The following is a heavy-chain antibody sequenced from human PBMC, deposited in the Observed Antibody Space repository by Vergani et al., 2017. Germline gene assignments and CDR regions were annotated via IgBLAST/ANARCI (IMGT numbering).Heavy chain of an antibody. V-gene: IGHV3-66*02. D-gene: IGHD3-10*01. Sequence: ELQLVESGGGLVQPGGSLRLSCAASGSTVSGNYMTWVRQAPGKGVEWVSHIHRGDETYYADSVKGRVTISRDTSKNTIHLQINNLRVEDTAVYYCARGNYVGSGTYVDPWGQGTLVTVSS. CDR1: GSTVSGNY. CDR2: IHRGDET. CDR3: ARGNYVGSGTYVDP. J-gene: IGHJ5*02.